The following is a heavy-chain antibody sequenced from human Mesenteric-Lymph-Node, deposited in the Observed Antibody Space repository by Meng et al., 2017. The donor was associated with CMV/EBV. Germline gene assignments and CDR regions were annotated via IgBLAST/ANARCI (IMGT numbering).Heavy chain of an antibody. Sequence: GGSLRLSCAASGFTFSSYAMTWVRQTPGKGLQWVSAISGSGGSTYYPDSVKGRFTISRDNSKNTLHLQMNSLGVEDTAVYYCAKDVWNYAFDYWGQGTLVTVSS. CDR1: GFTFSSYA. CDR2: ISGSGGST. J-gene: IGHJ4*02. CDR3: AKDVWNYAFDY. V-gene: IGHV3-23*01. D-gene: IGHD1-7*01.